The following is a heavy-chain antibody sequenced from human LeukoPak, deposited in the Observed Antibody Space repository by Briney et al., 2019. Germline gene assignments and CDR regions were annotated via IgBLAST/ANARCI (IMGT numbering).Heavy chain of an antibody. CDR1: GYTFTSYD. V-gene: IGHV1-18*01. Sequence: ASVKVSCKASGYTFTSYDIIWVRQAPGQGLEWMGWISGYNGDRNYVQKLQGRVTMTTDTSTSTAYMELRSLRSDDTAVYFCARGLWERYFDYWGQGTLVTVS. CDR2: ISGYNGDR. D-gene: IGHD1-26*01. J-gene: IGHJ4*02. CDR3: ARGLWERYFDY.